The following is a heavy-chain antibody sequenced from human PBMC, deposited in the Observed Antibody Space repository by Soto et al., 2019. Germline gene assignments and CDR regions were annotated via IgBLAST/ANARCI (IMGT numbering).Heavy chain of an antibody. Sequence: QVQLQESGPGLVKPSETLSLTCTVSGGSISSYYWRWIRQPPGKGLEWIGYIYYSGSTNYNPSLKSRVTISVDTSKNQFSLKLSSVTAADTAVYYCARNMANGDGMDVWGQGTTVTVSS. CDR3: ARNMANGDGMDV. CDR1: GGSISSYY. D-gene: IGHD4-17*01. CDR2: IYYSGST. V-gene: IGHV4-59*01. J-gene: IGHJ6*02.